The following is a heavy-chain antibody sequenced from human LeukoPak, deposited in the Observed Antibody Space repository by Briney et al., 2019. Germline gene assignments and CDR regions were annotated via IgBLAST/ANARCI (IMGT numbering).Heavy chain of an antibody. CDR2: TYYRSKWYN. J-gene: IGHJ4*02. CDR3: ARSVNGGCFDY. D-gene: IGHD3-16*01. Sequence: SQTLSLTCAISGDSVSSNAWNWIRQSPSRGLEWLGKTYYRSKWYNDSAVSVKSRITINPDTSNNHLSLQLESVTPEDTAVYYCARSVNGGCFDYWGQGVLVTVSS. CDR1: GDSVSSNA. V-gene: IGHV6-1*01.